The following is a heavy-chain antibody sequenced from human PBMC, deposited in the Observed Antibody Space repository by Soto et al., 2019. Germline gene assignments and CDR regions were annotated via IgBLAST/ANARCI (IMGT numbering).Heavy chain of an antibody. D-gene: IGHD1-7*01. J-gene: IGHJ4*02. V-gene: IGHV1-3*01. CDR2: TNAGNGNT. Sequence: ASVKVSCKASGYTFTSYAMHWVRQAPGQRLEWMGWTNAGNGNTKYSQKFQGRVTITRDTSASTAYMELSSLRSEDTAVYYCARNQLELRPFDYWGQGTLVTVSS. CDR1: GYTFTSYA. CDR3: ARNQLELRPFDY.